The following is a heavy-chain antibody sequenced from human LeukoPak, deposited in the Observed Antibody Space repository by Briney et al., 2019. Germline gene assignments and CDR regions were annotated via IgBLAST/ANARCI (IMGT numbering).Heavy chain of an antibody. D-gene: IGHD3-3*01. J-gene: IGHJ4*02. CDR2: ISSSSSYI. CDR1: GFTFSSYT. Sequence: PGGSLRLSCAASGFTFSSYTMNWVRQAPGKGLEWVSSISSSSSYIYYADSVKGRFTLSRDNAKNSLYLQMNSLRAEDTAVYYCARVRSWSGQEAYWDQGTLVTVSS. V-gene: IGHV3-21*01. CDR3: ARVRSWSGQEAY.